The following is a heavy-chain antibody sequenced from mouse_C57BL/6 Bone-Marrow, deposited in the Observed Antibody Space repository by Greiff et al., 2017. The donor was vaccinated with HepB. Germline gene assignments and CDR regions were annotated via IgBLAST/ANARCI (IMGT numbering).Heavy chain of an antibody. J-gene: IGHJ4*01. Sequence: QVQLQQSGAELVRPGASVTLSCKASGYTFTDYEMHWVKQTPVHGLEWIGAIDPETGGTAYNQKFKGKVILTADKSSSTAYMELRSLTSEDSAVYYCTREGDYYDYDGYAMDYWGQGTSVTVSS. CDR3: TREGDYYDYDGYAMDY. D-gene: IGHD2-4*01. CDR1: GYTFTDYE. CDR2: IDPETGGT. V-gene: IGHV1-15*01.